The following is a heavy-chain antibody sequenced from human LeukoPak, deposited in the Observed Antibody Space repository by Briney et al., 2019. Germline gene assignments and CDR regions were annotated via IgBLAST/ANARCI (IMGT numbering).Heavy chain of an antibody. V-gene: IGHV1-2*02. CDR1: GYTFTDYY. CDR2: MNPNSGGT. CDR3: ARDRYGYSCRDYYMDV. D-gene: IGHD5-18*01. Sequence: ASVKVSGKASGYTFTDYYIHWVRQAPGQGLEWMAWMNPNSGGTSYAQKFQGRVTMTRDTSISTAYMELRRLRSDDTAVYYCARDRYGYSCRDYYMDVWGKGTTVTISS. J-gene: IGHJ6*03.